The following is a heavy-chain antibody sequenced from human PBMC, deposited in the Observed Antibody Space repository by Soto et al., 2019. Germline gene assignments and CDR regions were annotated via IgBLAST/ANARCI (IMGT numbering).Heavy chain of an antibody. D-gene: IGHD6-19*01. Sequence: GGSLRLSCAASGFSFSSDSMNWVRQAPGKGLEWVSSISSSSSYIYYADSVKGRFTISRDNAKNSLYLQMNSLRAEDTAVYYCARNLAVAGTSDYWAQGTLVTVSA. J-gene: IGHJ4*02. CDR1: GFSFSSDS. V-gene: IGHV3-21*01. CDR2: ISSSSSYI. CDR3: ARNLAVAGTSDY.